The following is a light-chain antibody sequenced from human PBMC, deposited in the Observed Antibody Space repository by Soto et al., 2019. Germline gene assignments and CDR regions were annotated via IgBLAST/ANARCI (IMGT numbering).Light chain of an antibody. CDR1: SSNIGSNY. J-gene: IGLJ2*01. CDR2: RNN. CDR3: AAWDDSLSGPV. Sequence: QAVVTQPPSASGTPGQRGTISCSGSSSNIGSNYVYWYQQLPGTAPKLLIYRNNQRPSGVPDRFSGSKSGTSASLAISGLRSEDGADYYCAAWDDSLSGPVFGGGTKLTVL. V-gene: IGLV1-47*01.